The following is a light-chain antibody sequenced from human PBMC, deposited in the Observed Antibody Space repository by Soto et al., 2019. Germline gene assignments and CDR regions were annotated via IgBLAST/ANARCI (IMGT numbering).Light chain of an antibody. CDR3: QQYGGSPWT. CDR1: QSVSSSY. CDR2: GES. V-gene: IGKV3-20*01. J-gene: IGKJ1*01. Sequence: EIVLTQSPGTLSLSPGERATLSCRASQSVSSSYLAWYQQKPGQAPRILIYGESSRAAGIPDRLSGSGSGTDLNLTISRLEPEDFAVYYCQQYGGSPWTFGQGTKVDI.